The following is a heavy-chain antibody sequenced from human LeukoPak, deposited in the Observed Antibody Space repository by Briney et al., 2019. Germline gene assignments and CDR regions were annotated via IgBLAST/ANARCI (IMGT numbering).Heavy chain of an antibody. V-gene: IGHV4-39*07. CDR3: ARFVVVRGPMEYYYYYMDV. Sequence: TSETLSLTCTVSDASVTRSDYYWGWIRQPPGKGLEWIGSIYYSGSAYYNPSLKSRVTISLDTSKNQFSLKLNSVTAADTAVYYCARFVVVRGPMEYYYYYMDVWGRGTTVIVSS. D-gene: IGHD2-2*01. CDR2: IYYSGSA. J-gene: IGHJ6*03. CDR1: DASVTRSDYY.